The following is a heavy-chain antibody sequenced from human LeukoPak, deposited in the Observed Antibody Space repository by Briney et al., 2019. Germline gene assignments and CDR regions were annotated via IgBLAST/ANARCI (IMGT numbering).Heavy chain of an antibody. CDR3: ARHGMGIPDAFDI. CDR1: GGSISSYY. CDR2: IYYSGST. V-gene: IGHV4-59*08. D-gene: IGHD7-27*01. J-gene: IGHJ3*02. Sequence: PSETLSLTCTVSGGSISSYYWSWIRQPPGKGLEWIGYIYYSGSTNYNPSLKSRVTISVDTSKNQFSLKLSSVTAADTAVYYCARHGMGIPDAFDIWGQGTMVTVSS.